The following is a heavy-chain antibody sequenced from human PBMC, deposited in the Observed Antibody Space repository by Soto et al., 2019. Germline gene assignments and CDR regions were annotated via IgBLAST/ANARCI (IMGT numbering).Heavy chain of an antibody. CDR3: ARGATGYGNFDY. CDR2: INGDGSSL. CDR1: GFTFSSYW. J-gene: IGHJ4*02. Sequence: GGFLRLSCAASGFTFSSYWMHWVRQTPGKGLVWVSRINGDGSSLYYADSVKGRLTISRDSAKNTLYLQINSLRDEDTGVYYCARGATGYGNFDYWGQGTLVTVSS. V-gene: IGHV3-74*01. D-gene: IGHD5-12*01.